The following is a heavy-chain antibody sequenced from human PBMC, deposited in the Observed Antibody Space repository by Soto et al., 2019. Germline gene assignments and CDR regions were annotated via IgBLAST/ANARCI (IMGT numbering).Heavy chain of an antibody. V-gene: IGHV3-23*01. CDR3: AKEIGGDYYYYYGMDV. J-gene: IGHJ6*02. Sequence: PRGSLLLSCAASGFTFSSYAMSWVRQAPGKGLEWVSAISGSGGSTYYAASVKGRFTISRDNSKNTLYLQMNSLRAEETAVYYCAKEIGGDYYYYYGMDVWGQGRTVT. D-gene: IGHD1-26*01. CDR1: GFTFSSYA. CDR2: ISGSGGST.